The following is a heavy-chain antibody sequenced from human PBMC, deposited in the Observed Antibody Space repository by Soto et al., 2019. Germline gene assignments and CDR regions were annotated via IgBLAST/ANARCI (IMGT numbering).Heavy chain of an antibody. V-gene: IGHV3-21*04. Sequence: EVQLVESGGGLVKPGGSLRLSCAVSGFTFISHTLNWVRQAPGKGLEWVSSISGCGSPYYADSVKGRFTISRDNAQNSLYLQMSSLRAEDTAVYYCSREVQPVFRREYDYWGQGTLVTVSS. J-gene: IGHJ4*02. CDR1: GFTFISHT. CDR2: ISGCGSP. CDR3: SREVQPVFRREYDY.